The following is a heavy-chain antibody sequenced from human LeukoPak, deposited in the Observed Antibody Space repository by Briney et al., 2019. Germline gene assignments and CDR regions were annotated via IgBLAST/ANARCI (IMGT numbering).Heavy chain of an antibody. V-gene: IGHV3-9*01. CDR3: AKDRVATGDY. D-gene: IGHD5-12*01. CDR1: GFTFDDYA. Sequence: GRSLRLSCAASGFTFDDYAMHWVRQAPGKGLEWVSGISWNSGSIGYADSVKGRFTISRDNSKNTLYLQMNSLRAEDTAVYYCAKDRVATGDYWGQGTLVTVSS. J-gene: IGHJ4*02. CDR2: ISWNSGSI.